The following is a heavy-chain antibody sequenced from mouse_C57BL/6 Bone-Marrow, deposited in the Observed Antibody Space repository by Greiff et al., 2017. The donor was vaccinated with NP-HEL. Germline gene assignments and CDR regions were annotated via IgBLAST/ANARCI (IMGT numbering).Heavy chain of an antibody. V-gene: IGHV1-82*01. CDR2: IYPGDGDT. Sequence: VKLQQSGPELVKPGASVKISCKASGYAFSSSWMNWVKQRPGKGLEWIGRIYPGDGDTNYNGKFKGKATLTADKSSSTAYMQLSSLTSEDSAVYFCARYLIPDWYFDVWGTGTTVTVSS. CDR1: GYAFSSSW. CDR3: ARYLIPDWYFDV. D-gene: IGHD2-4*01. J-gene: IGHJ1*03.